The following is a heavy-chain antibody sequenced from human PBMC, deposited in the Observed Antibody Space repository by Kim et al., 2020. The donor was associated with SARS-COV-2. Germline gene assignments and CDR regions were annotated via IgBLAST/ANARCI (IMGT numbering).Heavy chain of an antibody. CDR1: GGSFSGYY. CDR2: INHSGST. V-gene: IGHV4-34*01. CDR3: ARGHYYGSGRGPALYYYYYGMDV. D-gene: IGHD3-10*01. J-gene: IGHJ6*02. Sequence: SETLSLTCAVYGGSFSGYYWSWIRQPPGKGLEWIGEINHSGSTNYNPSLKSRVTISVDTSKNQFSLKLSSVTAADTAVYYCARGHYYGSGRGPALYYYYYGMDVWGQGTTVTVSS.